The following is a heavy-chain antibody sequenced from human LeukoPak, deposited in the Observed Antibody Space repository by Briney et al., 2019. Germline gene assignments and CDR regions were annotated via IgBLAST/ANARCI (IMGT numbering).Heavy chain of an antibody. V-gene: IGHV4-34*01. Sequence: PSETLSLTCAVYGGSFSGYYWSWIRQPPGKGLEWIGEINHSGSTNYNPSLKSRVTISVDTSKNQFSLQLNSVTPEDTAVYYCARDPIVGATGIFDYWGQGTLVTVSS. CDR1: GGSFSGYY. CDR2: INHSGST. D-gene: IGHD1-26*01. J-gene: IGHJ4*02. CDR3: ARDPIVGATGIFDY.